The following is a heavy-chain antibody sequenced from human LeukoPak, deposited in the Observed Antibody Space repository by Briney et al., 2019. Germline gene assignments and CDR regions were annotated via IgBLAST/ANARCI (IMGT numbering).Heavy chain of an antibody. CDR1: GYSISSGYF. CDR2: IYHSGNT. V-gene: IGHV4-38-2*02. CDR3: ARTALDQQLIWFDP. Sequence: SETLSLTCTVSGYSISSGYFWGWFRQPPGKGLEWIGNIYHSGNTYYNPSLKSRVTISLDTSKNQFSLKLTSVTAADTALYYCARTALDQQLIWFDPWGQGTLVTVSS. J-gene: IGHJ5*02. D-gene: IGHD2-2*01.